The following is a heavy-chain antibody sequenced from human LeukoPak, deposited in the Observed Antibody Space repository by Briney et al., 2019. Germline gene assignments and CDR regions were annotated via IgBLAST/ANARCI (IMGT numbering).Heavy chain of an antibody. Sequence: ASVKVSCKTSGYTFTVHYIHWVRQAPGQGLEWMGWIDPNSGGTNYAQKFLGSVTMTGDTSINTAFMEIRRLRSDDTAIYYCARGRGTTMVRGVITNYFDLWGRGSLVTVSS. V-gene: IGHV1-2*02. CDR3: ARGRGTTMVRGVITNYFDL. CDR1: GYTFTVHY. D-gene: IGHD3-10*01. J-gene: IGHJ2*01. CDR2: IDPNSGGT.